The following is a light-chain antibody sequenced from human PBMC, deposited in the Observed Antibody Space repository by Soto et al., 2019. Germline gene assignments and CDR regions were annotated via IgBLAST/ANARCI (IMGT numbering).Light chain of an antibody. Sequence: SLLSQHPSASGSPGQSVAISCTGTSSDVGGYNYVSWYQQHPGKAPKLMIYEVNKRPSGVPYRFSGSKSGNTASLTVSGLQAEDEADYYCSSYAGSSNVFGTGTKGTVL. CDR3: SSYAGSSNV. CDR2: EVN. V-gene: IGLV2-8*01. CDR1: SSDVGGYNY. J-gene: IGLJ1*01.